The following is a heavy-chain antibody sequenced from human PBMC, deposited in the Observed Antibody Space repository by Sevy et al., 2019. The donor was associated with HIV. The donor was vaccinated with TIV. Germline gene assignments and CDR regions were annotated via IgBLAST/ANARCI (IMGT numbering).Heavy chain of an antibody. J-gene: IGHJ5*02. V-gene: IGHV3-49*03. CDR3: AREAWVVVVVAANQFDD. CDR2: IRGKPFGGTT. CDR1: GFTFGPYA. Sequence: GGSLRLSCAASGFTFGPYAMSWFRQAPGKGLEWVAFIRGKPFGGTTEYAASVKGRFTISRDDSKSIAYLDMNSLKIDDSAIYYCAREAWVVVVVAANQFDDWGLGTLVTVSS. D-gene: IGHD2-15*01.